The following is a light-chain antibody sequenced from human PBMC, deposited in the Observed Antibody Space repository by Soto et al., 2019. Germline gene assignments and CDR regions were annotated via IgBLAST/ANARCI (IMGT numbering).Light chain of an antibody. V-gene: IGKV3-15*01. CDR2: GAS. J-gene: IGKJ2*01. CDR3: QQYNNWPQT. Sequence: EIVMTQSPVTLSVSPGERATLSCRASQSVSSKLAWYQQKPGQAPRLLIYGASTRATGIPARFSGSGSGTEFTLSNSSLQSEDCAVYYCQQYNNWPQTFGQGTKLEIK. CDR1: QSVSSK.